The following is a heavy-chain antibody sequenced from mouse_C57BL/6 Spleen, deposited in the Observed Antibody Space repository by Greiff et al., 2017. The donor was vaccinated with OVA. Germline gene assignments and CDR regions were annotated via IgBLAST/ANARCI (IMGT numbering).Heavy chain of an antibody. J-gene: IGHJ4*01. CDR1: GFTFSDYY. Sequence: EVNVVESEGGLVQPGSSMKLSCTASGFTFSDYYMAWVRQVPEKGLEWVANINYDGSSTYYLDSLKSRFIISRDNAKNILYLQMSSLKSEDTATYYCARARWLLPPYYAMDYWGQGTSVTVSS. D-gene: IGHD2-3*01. CDR2: INYDGSST. CDR3: ARARWLLPPYYAMDY. V-gene: IGHV5-16*01.